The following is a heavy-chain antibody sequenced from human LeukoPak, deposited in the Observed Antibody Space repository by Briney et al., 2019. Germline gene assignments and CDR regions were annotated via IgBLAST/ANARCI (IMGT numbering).Heavy chain of an antibody. CDR2: INEDGSKI. V-gene: IGHV3-7*05. Sequence: GGSLRLSCEASGFRLDNYWMTWVRQAPGKGLEWVADINEDGSKIYSLDSVKGRFTISRDNAKNSLSLQLNALRAEDTAVYYCARWSHVSGRWFLDNWGRGTLVSVSS. J-gene: IGHJ4*02. D-gene: IGHD3-10*01. CDR3: ARWSHVSGRWFLDN. CDR1: GFRLDNYW.